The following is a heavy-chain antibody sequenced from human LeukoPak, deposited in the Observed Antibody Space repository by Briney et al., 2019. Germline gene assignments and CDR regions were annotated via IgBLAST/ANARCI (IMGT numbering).Heavy chain of an antibody. CDR1: GGSISSGSYY. CDR3: ARDWKYSSPYFDY. CDR2: IYTSGST. V-gene: IGHV4-61*02. Sequence: KASETLSLTCTVSGGSISSGSYYWSWIRQPAGKGLEWIGRIYTSGSTNYNPSLKSRVTISVDTSKNQFSLKLSSVTAADTAVYYCARDWKYSSPYFDYWGQGTPVTVSS. D-gene: IGHD6-6*01. J-gene: IGHJ4*02.